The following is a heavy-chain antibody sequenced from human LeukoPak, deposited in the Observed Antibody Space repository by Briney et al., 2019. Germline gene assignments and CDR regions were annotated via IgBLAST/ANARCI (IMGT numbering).Heavy chain of an antibody. J-gene: IGHJ5*02. V-gene: IGHV1-69*05. CDR2: IIPIFGTA. CDR3: ARGNSETYYYDSSGTGGFDP. CDR1: GGTFSSYA. Sequence: SVKVSCKASGGTFSSYAISWVRQAPGQGLEWMGGIIPIFGTANYAQKFQGRVTITTDESTGTAYMELSSLRSEDTAVYYCARGNSETYYYDSSGTGGFDPWGQGTLVTVSS. D-gene: IGHD3-22*01.